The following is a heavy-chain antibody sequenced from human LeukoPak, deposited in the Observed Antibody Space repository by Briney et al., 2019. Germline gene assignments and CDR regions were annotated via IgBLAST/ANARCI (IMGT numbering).Heavy chain of an antibody. V-gene: IGHV4-38-2*02. CDR2: IYRSGST. Sequence: SETPSLTCTVSGFSISNGYYGDWSRQPPGRGLEWIGNIYRSGSTSYNPSLKSRVTISVETSKNQFSLKVNSVTAADTAVYYCARRHSSGWFYYWGQGTLVTVSS. CDR3: ARRHSSGWFYY. D-gene: IGHD6-19*01. CDR1: GFSISNGYY. J-gene: IGHJ4*02.